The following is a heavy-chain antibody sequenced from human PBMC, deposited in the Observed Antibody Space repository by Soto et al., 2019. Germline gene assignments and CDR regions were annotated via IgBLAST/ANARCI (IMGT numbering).Heavy chain of an antibody. CDR1: GFTVSSNY. V-gene: IGHV3-66*01. CDR3: AKGTYSNYVGYYYYGMDV. D-gene: IGHD4-4*01. Sequence: SLRLSCAASGFTVSSNYMSWVRQAPGKGLEWVSVIYSGGSTYYADSVKGRFTISRDNSKNTLYLQMNSLRAEDTAVYYCAKGTYSNYVGYYYYGMDVWGQGTTVTVSS. CDR2: IYSGGST. J-gene: IGHJ6*02.